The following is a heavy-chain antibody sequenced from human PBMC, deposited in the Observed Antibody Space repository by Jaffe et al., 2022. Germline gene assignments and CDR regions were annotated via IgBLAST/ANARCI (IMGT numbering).Heavy chain of an antibody. V-gene: IGHV3-30*02. Sequence: QVQLVESGGGVVQPGGSLRLSCAASGFTFSSYGMHWVRQAPGKGLEWVAFIRYDGSNKYYADSVKGRFTISRDNSKNTLYLQMNSLRAEDTAVYYCAKLLHYDILTGYYSDDYWGQGTLVTVSS. J-gene: IGHJ4*02. D-gene: IGHD3-9*01. CDR1: GFTFSSYG. CDR2: IRYDGSNK. CDR3: AKLLHYDILTGYYSDDY.